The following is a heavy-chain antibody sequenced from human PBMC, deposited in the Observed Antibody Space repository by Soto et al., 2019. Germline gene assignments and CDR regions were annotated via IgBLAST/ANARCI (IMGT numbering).Heavy chain of an antibody. CDR2: ISAYNGNT. D-gene: IGHD6-13*01. V-gene: IGHV1-18*01. J-gene: IGHJ5*02. CDR1: GYTFTSYG. CDR3: AXXXSXTXXXXXXWFDP. Sequence: QVQLVQSGAEVKKPGASVKVSCKASGYTFTSYGISWXXXXXXXGXXXXGWISAYNGNTNYAQKLQGRVTMTTDTSTSTAYMXLRSLRSXDTAVYXXAXXXSXTXXXXXXWFDPWGQGTLVTVSS.